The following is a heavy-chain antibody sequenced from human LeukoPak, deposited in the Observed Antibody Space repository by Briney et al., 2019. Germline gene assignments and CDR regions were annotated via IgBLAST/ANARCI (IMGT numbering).Heavy chain of an antibody. V-gene: IGHV3-30*18. CDR1: GFTFSSYG. D-gene: IGHD3-22*01. CDR2: ISYDGSNK. J-gene: IGHJ4*02. Sequence: GGSLRLSCAASGFTFSSYGMHWVRQAPGRGLEWVAVISYDGSNKYYADSVKGRFTISRDNSKNTLYLQMNSLRAEDTAVYYCAKANYYDSSGYYFDYWGQGTLVTVSS. CDR3: AKANYYDSSGYYFDY.